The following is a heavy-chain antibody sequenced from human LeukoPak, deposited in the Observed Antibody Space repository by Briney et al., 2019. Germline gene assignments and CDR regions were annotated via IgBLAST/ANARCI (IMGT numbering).Heavy chain of an antibody. CDR2: MNPNSGNT. CDR1: GYTFTSYD. V-gene: IGHV1-8*03. J-gene: IGHJ5*02. D-gene: IGHD5-24*01. Sequence: GASVKVSCKASGYTFTSYDINWVRQATGQGLEWMGWMNPNSGNTGYAQKFQGRVTITRNTSISTAYMELSSLRSEDTAVYYCARVIEDVEDGYNWSPNWFDPWGQGTLVTVSS. CDR3: ARVIEDVEDGYNWSPNWFDP.